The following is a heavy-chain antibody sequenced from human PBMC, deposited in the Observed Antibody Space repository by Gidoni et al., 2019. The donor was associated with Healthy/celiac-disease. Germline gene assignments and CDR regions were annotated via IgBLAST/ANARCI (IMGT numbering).Heavy chain of an antibody. CDR2: SSSSSSYI. CDR1: GFTFSSYS. CDR3: AKGSNIVGAMED. J-gene: IGHJ4*02. V-gene: IGHV3-21*01. Sequence: EVQLVESGGGLVKPGGSLRLSCAASGFTFSSYSMNWVRRAPGKGLGWVSSSSSSSSYIYYADAVKGRFTISRDNAKNSLYLQMNSLRAEDTAVYYCAKGSNIVGAMEDWGQGTLVTVSS. D-gene: IGHD1-26*01.